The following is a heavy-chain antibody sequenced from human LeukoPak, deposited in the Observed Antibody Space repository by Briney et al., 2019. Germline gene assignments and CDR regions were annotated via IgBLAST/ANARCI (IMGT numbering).Heavy chain of an antibody. J-gene: IGHJ6*02. D-gene: IGHD1-26*01. Sequence: SETLSLTCTVSGGSISSYYWSWIRQPPGQGLEWIGYIYYSGSTNYNPSLSSRVTISVDTSKNQFSLKLSSVTAADTAVYYCARQDPSYYPYYSYGMDIWGQGTTVTVSS. CDR2: IYYSGST. V-gene: IGHV4-59*08. CDR1: GGSISSYY. CDR3: ARQDPSYYPYYSYGMDI.